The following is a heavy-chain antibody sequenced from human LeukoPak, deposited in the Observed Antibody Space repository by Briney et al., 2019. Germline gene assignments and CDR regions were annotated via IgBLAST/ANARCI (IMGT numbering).Heavy chain of an antibody. CDR2: INPNSGGT. CDR1: GYTFTGYY. D-gene: IGHD1-26*01. V-gene: IGHV1-2*04. CDR3: ARDGGATAPPSFDI. Sequence: ASVKVSCKASGYTFTGYYMHWVRQAPGQGLEWMGWINPNSGGTNYAQKFQGWVTMTRDTSISTAYMELSRLRSDDTAVYYCARDGGATAPPSFDIWGQGTMVTVSS. J-gene: IGHJ3*02.